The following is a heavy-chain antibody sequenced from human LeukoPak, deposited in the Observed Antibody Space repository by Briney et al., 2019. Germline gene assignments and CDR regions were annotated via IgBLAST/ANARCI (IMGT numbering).Heavy chain of an antibody. CDR3: ARGLAANYFFDY. D-gene: IGHD6-13*01. CDR1: GGSINSGGYY. V-gene: IGHV4-31*02. Sequence: SETLSLTCTVSGGSINSGGYYWSWIRQHPGKGLEWIGYSYYSGNTYYNPSLKSPVTLSVDTSKNQFSLKVISVTAADTAVYYCARGLAANYFFDYWGQGTPVTVSS. J-gene: IGHJ4*02. CDR2: SYYSGNT.